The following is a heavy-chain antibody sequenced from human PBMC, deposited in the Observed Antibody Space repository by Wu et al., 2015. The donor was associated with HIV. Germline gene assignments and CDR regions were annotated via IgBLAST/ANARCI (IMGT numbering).Heavy chain of an antibody. CDR3: ARGGYKYGTHLQL. CDR2: ISANNGNT. Sequence: QVQLIQSGTEVKKPGASVKVSCKASGYSFNTYGINWVRQAPGQGLEWMGWISANNGNTESTQRLQGRVTMTTDTSTSTAYLEVKSLRFDDTAVYYCARGGYKYGTHLQLWGQGTLVIVSS. J-gene: IGHJ1*01. D-gene: IGHD5-18*01. CDR1: GYSFNTYG. V-gene: IGHV1-18*01.